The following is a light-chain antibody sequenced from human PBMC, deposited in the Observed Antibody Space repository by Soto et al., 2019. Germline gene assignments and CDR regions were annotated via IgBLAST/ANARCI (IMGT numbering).Light chain of an antibody. CDR1: QGISSY. CDR3: QQLNT. Sequence: DIQLTQSPSFLSASVGDRVTITCRASQGISSYLAWYQQKPGKAPKLLIYAASTLQSGVTSRFSGSGSGTEFTLTISSLQPEDFATYYCQQLNTFGGGTKVEIK. J-gene: IGKJ4*02. CDR2: AAS. V-gene: IGKV1-9*01.